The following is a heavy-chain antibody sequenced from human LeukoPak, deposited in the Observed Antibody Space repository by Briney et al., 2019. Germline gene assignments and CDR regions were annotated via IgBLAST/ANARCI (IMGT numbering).Heavy chain of an antibody. J-gene: IGHJ4*02. CDR2: IDWDDDK. CDR1: GFSLSATGMC. CDR3: ARYRSVTDFDY. Sequence: SGPTLVNPTQTLTLTCTFSGFSLSATGMCVSWVRQPPGKALEWLARIDWDDDKYYSTSLKTRLTISKDTSKNQVVLTMTNMDPVDTATYYCARYRSVTDFDYWGQGTLVTVSS. D-gene: IGHD4-17*01. V-gene: IGHV2-70*11.